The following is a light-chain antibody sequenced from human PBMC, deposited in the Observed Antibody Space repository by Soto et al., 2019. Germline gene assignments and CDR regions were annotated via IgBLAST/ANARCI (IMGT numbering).Light chain of an antibody. Sequence: DIQLTQSPSSLSASVGDRVTITCRASQAISTYLVWYQQKPGTVPKLLIFAASTLQSGVPSRFSGSGSGTDFPLTISSLQPEDVATYYCQNYNGAPWTFGQGIKVEIK. CDR1: QAISTY. V-gene: IGKV1-27*01. CDR3: QNYNGAPWT. CDR2: AAS. J-gene: IGKJ1*01.